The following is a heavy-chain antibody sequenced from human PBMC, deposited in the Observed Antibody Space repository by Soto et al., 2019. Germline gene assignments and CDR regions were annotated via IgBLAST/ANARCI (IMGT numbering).Heavy chain of an antibody. J-gene: IGHJ4*02. V-gene: IGHV3-21*01. CDR3: ARDLGLLKSMFDY. CDR2: ISVSGDNI. CDR1: GFSFNSFN. Sequence: GGSLRLSCLASGFSFNSFNMNWIRRAPGRGLEWVASISVSGDNIYYGDSMQGRFTVSRDNSKRSVFLDLNSLRVEDTAVYYCARDLGLLKSMFDYWGQGTLVTVSS. D-gene: IGHD2-8*01.